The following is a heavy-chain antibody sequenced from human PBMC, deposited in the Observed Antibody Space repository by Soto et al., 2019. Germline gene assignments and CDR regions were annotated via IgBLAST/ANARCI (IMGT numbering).Heavy chain of an antibody. V-gene: IGHV3-7*05. CDR1: GFTFSSYW. Sequence: ESGGGLVQPGGSLRLSCAASGFTFSSYWMSWVRQAPGKGLEWVANIKQDGSEKYYVDSVKGRFTISRDNAKNSLYLQMNSLRAEDTAVYYCARGGLGYSSGWYPDYWGQGTLVTVSS. J-gene: IGHJ4*02. D-gene: IGHD6-19*01. CDR2: IKQDGSEK. CDR3: ARGGLGYSSGWYPDY.